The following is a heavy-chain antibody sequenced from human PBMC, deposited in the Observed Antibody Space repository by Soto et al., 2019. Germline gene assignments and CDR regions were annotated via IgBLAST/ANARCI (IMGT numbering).Heavy chain of an antibody. CDR2: IWYDGSNK. D-gene: IGHD2-2*01. CDR3: ARDPSVRGCSSTSCYVDY. J-gene: IGHJ4*02. CDR1: GFTFSSYG. V-gene: IGHV3-33*01. Sequence: GGSLRLSCAASGFTFSSYGMHWVRQAPGKGLEWVAVIWYDGSNKYYADSVKGRFTISRDNSKNTLYLQMNSLRAEDTAVYYCARDPSVRGCSSTSCYVDYWGQGTLVTVSS.